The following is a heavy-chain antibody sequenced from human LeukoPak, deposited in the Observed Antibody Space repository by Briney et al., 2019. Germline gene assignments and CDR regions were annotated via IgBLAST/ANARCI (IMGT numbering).Heavy chain of an antibody. Sequence: ETLSLTCAVYGGSFSGYYWSWVRQAPGKGLEWVGRIKSKTDGGTTDYAAPVKGRFTISRDDSKNTLYLQMNSLKTEDTAVYYCTSIPFDPWGQGTLDTVSS. CDR3: TSIPFDP. J-gene: IGHJ5*02. CDR2: IKSKTDGGTT. CDR1: GGSFSGYY. V-gene: IGHV3-15*01.